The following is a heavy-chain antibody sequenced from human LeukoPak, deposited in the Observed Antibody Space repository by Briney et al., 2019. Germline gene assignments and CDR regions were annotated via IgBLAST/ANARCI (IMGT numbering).Heavy chain of an antibody. CDR1: GFTFSNSW. V-gene: IGHV3-7*01. CDR2: IKEDGTEE. J-gene: IGHJ4*02. D-gene: IGHD3-10*01. CDR3: ARGGRTYYYGSGTY. Sequence: PGGSLRLSCAASGFTFSNSWMNWVRQAPGKGLEWVANIKEDGTEEDYLDSVKGRFTISRDNSKNTLYLQMNSLRAEDTAVYYCARGGRTYYYGSGTYWGQGTLVTVSS.